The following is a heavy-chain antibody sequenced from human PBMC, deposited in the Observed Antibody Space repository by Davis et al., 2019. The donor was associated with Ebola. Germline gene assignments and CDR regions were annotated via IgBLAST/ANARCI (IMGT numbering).Heavy chain of an antibody. Sequence: PGGSLRLSCAASGFTFSNYWMSWVRQAPGRGLEWVANINQDGSQQYFVDSVKGRFTISRDNAKTSLYLQMSSLRAEDTAVYYCARGGQHFSFFDYWGQGTLVTVSS. CDR3: ARGGQHFSFFDY. J-gene: IGHJ4*02. V-gene: IGHV3-7*01. CDR1: GFTFSNYW. D-gene: IGHD3-3*02. CDR2: INQDGSQQ.